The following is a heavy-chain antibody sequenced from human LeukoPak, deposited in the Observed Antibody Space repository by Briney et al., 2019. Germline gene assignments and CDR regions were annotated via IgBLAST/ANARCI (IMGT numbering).Heavy chain of an antibody. CDR1: GYTLTELS. CDR3: ATARTISYAFDI. V-gene: IGHV1-24*01. CDR2: FDPEDGET. Sequence: ASVKVSCKVSGYTLTELSMHWVRQAPGKGLEWMGGFDPEDGETIYAQKFQDRVTMTEDTSTDTAYMELSSLRSEDTAVYYCATARTISYAFDIWGQGTMVTVSS. D-gene: IGHD3-9*01. J-gene: IGHJ3*02.